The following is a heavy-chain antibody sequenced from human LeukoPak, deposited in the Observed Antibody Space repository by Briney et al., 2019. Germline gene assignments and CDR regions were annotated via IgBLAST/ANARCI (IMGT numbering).Heavy chain of an antibody. D-gene: IGHD6-19*01. V-gene: IGHV1-2*02. J-gene: IGHJ4*02. CDR1: GYTFTGYD. CDR3: AREMAGTFDY. Sequence: ASGKASCKASGYTFTGYDMHWVRQSPGQRLKWMGWINPNSGGTNYAQKFQGRVTMTRDTSISTAYMELSRLRSDDTAVYYCAREMAGTFDYWGQGTMVTVSS. CDR2: INPNSGGT.